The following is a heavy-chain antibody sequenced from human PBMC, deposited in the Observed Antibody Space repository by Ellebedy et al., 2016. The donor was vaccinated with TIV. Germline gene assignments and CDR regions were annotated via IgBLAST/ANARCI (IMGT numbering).Heavy chain of an antibody. V-gene: IGHV1-18*04. D-gene: IGHD5-12*01. CDR1: GYTFTSYG. CDR3: ARDMVQGMVARYLWFDY. J-gene: IGHJ4*02. Sequence: ALVKVSCKASGYTFTSYGISWVRQAPGQGLEWMGWISAYTGNSNYAQKFQGRVTVTTDTSTNTAYMELRSLRSDDTAVYYCARDMVQGMVARYLWFDYWGQGTLVTVSS. CDR2: ISAYTGNS.